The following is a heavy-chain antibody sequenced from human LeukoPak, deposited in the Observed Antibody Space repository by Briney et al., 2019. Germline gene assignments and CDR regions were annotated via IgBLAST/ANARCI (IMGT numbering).Heavy chain of an antibody. Sequence: SETLSLTWTVSGGSISSGSYYWSWIRQPAGKGLEWIGRIYTSGSTNYNPSLKSRVTISVDTSKNQFSLKLSSVTAADTAVYYCARESIAAAGTSLVYWGQGTLVTVSS. CDR3: ARESIAAAGTSLVY. CDR1: GGSISSGSYY. J-gene: IGHJ4*02. D-gene: IGHD6-13*01. V-gene: IGHV4-61*02. CDR2: IYTSGST.